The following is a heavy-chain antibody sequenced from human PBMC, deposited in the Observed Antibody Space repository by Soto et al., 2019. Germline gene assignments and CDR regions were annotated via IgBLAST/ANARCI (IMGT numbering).Heavy chain of an antibody. V-gene: IGHV4-30-4*01. D-gene: IGHD3-22*01. CDR1: GGSTSSGDYY. CDR2: IYYSGST. Sequence: PSETLSLTCTFSGGSTSSGDYYWSWIRQPPGKGLEWIGYIYYSGSTYYNPSLKSRVTISVDTSKNQFSLKLSSVTAADTAVYYCARGRSSGYYSWGYYYGMDVWGQGTTVTVSS. CDR3: ARGRSSGYYSWGYYYGMDV. J-gene: IGHJ6*02.